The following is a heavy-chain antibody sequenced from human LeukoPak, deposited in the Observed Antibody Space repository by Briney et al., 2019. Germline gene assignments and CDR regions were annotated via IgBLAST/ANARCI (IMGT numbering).Heavy chain of an antibody. CDR3: ARDMVRAFYY. V-gene: IGHV1-69*13. J-gene: IGHJ4*02. CDR1: GGTLSSYA. CDR2: IIPIFGTA. Sequence: SVKVSFKASGGTLSSYAISWVRQAPGQGLEWVGGIIPIFGTANYAQKFQGGVTITADESTSTAYMELSSLRSEDTAVYYCARDMVRAFYYWGQGTLVTVSS. D-gene: IGHD3-10*01.